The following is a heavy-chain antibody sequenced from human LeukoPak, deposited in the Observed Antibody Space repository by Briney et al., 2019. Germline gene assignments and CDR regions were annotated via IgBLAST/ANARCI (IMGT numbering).Heavy chain of an antibody. CDR3: AREGSYYDSSGYYSSFDY. D-gene: IGHD3-22*01. CDR2: ISGSGSSI. V-gene: IGHV3-23*01. CDR1: GFTLSSYA. J-gene: IGHJ4*02. Sequence: GGSLRLSCAASGFTLSSYAMTWVRQAPGKGLEWVSAISGSGSSIYYVDSVKGRFTISRDNSKNTLYLQMNSLRAEDTAVYYCAREGSYYDSSGYYSSFDYWGQGTLVTVSS.